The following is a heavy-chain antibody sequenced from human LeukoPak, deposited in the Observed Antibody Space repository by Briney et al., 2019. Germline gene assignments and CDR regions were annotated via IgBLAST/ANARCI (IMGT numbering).Heavy chain of an antibody. Sequence: GGSLRLSCAASGFTFSSYGMHWVRQAPGEGLEWVAVISYDGSNKYYADSVKGRFTISRDNSKNTLYLQMNSLRAEDTAVYYCAKEYYGVATYYFDYWGQGTLVTVSS. D-gene: IGHD3-10*01. CDR1: GFTFSSYG. CDR3: AKEYYGVATYYFDY. V-gene: IGHV3-30*18. J-gene: IGHJ4*02. CDR2: ISYDGSNK.